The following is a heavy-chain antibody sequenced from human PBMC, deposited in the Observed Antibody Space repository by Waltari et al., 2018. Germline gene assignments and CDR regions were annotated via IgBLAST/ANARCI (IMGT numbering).Heavy chain of an antibody. D-gene: IGHD3-3*01. V-gene: IGHV3-74*01. CDR2: INSDGSST. J-gene: IGHJ6*03. Sequence: EVQLVESGGGLVQPGGSLRLSCAASGFTFSSYWMHWVRQAPGKGLVWVSRINSDGSSTSYADSVKGRFTISRDNAKNTLYLQMNSLRAEDTAVYYCAREWNDFWSGPHAGYYMDVWGKGTTVTISS. CDR1: GFTFSSYW. CDR3: AREWNDFWSGPHAGYYMDV.